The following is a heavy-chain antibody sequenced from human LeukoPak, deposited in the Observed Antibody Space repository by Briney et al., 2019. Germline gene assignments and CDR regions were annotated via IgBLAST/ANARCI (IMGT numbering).Heavy chain of an antibody. Sequence: ASVKVSRKASGYTFTSYDINWVRDATGQGLEWMGWMNPNSGNTGNAQKFQGRVTITRNTSISTAYMELSSLRSEDTAVYYCARECSSTSCHGEIDYCGQGTLVTVSS. J-gene: IGHJ4*02. D-gene: IGHD2-2*01. CDR1: GYTFTSYD. CDR3: ARECSSTSCHGEIDY. CDR2: MNPNSGNT. V-gene: IGHV1-8*03.